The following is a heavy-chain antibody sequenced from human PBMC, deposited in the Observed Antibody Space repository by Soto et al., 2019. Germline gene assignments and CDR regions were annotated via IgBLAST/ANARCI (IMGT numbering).Heavy chain of an antibody. CDR3: ARDFRHCSSTSCYANGRDV. J-gene: IGHJ6*02. V-gene: IGHV3-33*01. CDR1: GFNVSYSG. D-gene: IGHD2-2*01. CDR2: IWFDGTNK. Sequence: QVQLVESGGGVVQPGTSLRLSCAASGFNVSYSGMHWVRQAPGKGLAWVAVIWFDGTNKYYADSVKGRFTISRDNSKSTLDLEMNSVRAEDTAVYFCARDFRHCSSTSCYANGRDVWGQGTTVTVS.